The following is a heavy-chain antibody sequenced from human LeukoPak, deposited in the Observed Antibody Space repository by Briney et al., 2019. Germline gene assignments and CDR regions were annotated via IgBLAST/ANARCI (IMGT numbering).Heavy chain of an antibody. J-gene: IGHJ4*02. CDR2: ISSSTSTI. D-gene: IGHD2-15*01. V-gene: IGHV3-48*04. CDR3: ARVAGQYCSGGSCLAGGYYFDY. CDR1: GFTFSNYN. Sequence: AGSLRLSCAASGFTFSNYNMKWVRQAPGKGLEWVSHISSSTSTIYYADSVKGRFVISRDNAKNSLYLQMNSLRAEDTAVYYCARVAGQYCSGGSCLAGGYYFDYWGQGTLVTVSS.